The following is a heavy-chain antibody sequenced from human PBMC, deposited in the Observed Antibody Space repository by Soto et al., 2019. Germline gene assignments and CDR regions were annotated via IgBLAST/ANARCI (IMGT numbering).Heavy chain of an antibody. V-gene: IGHV3-7*04. CDR1: ESTVSRDW. CDR2: INQDGSEK. Sequence: EVHLVESGGGLVQTGGSLRLSCAIFESTVSRDWMNWVRQAPGKGLEWVAHINQDGSEKYYVDSVKGRFTISRDNAKNSLYLQMNSLSPADTDMYYCSGGVGDAFWGQGTLVTVSS. J-gene: IGHJ4*02. D-gene: IGHD1-26*01. CDR3: SGGVGDAF.